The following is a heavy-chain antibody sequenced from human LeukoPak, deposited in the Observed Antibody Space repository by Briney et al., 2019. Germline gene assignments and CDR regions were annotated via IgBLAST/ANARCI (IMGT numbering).Heavy chain of an antibody. D-gene: IGHD3-9*01. Sequence: ASVRVSCKASGYTFTSYVISWVRQAPGQGLEGVGWICAYNGNTNYAQKLQGRVTMTTDTSTSTAYMELRSRRSDDTAVYYCARSGEYYDILTGYLPVDYWGQGTLVTVSS. CDR1: GYTFTSYV. CDR2: ICAYNGNT. J-gene: IGHJ4*02. CDR3: ARSGEYYDILTGYLPVDY. V-gene: IGHV1-18*04.